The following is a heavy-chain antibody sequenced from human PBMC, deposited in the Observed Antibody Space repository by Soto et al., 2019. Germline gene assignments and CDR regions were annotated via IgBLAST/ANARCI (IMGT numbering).Heavy chain of an antibody. Sequence: QVQLVESGGGLVKPGGSLRLSCAASGFTFNDYYMYWIRQAPGKGLEWVSYITSSGSATYYADSVRGRFSISRDNDKNSVYLQINSLTAEDTAVYYCARRDYLDYWGQGTLVTVAS. J-gene: IGHJ4*02. V-gene: IGHV3-11*01. CDR1: GFTFNDYY. CDR3: ARRDYLDY. CDR2: ITSSGSAT.